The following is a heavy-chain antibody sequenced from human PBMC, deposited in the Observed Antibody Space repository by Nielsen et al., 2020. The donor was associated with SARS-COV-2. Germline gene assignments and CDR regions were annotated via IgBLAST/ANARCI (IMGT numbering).Heavy chain of an antibody. D-gene: IGHD3-22*01. Sequence: KVSCKGSGYSFTSYWISWVRQVPGKGLEWMGRIDPSDSYTNYSPSFQGHVTISADKSISTAYLQWSSLKASDTAMYYCARHDDHYYDSSGYLNWFDPWGQGTLVTVSS. CDR3: ARHDDHYYDSSGYLNWFDP. J-gene: IGHJ5*02. CDR2: IDPSDSYT. V-gene: IGHV5-10-1*01. CDR1: GYSFTSYW.